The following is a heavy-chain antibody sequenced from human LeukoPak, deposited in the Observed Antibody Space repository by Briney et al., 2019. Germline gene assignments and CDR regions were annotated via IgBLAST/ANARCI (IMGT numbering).Heavy chain of an antibody. J-gene: IGHJ6*03. CDR2: INTDGSST. CDR1: GFTFSSYW. CDR3: ARGTEWLRFRRVAESVYYYMDI. Sequence: GGSLRLSCAASGFTFSSYWMHWVRHAPGKGLVWVSRINTDGSSTSYADSVKGRFTISRDNAKNTLYLQMNSLRAEDTAVYYCARGTEWLRFRRVAESVYYYMDIWGKGTTVTVSS. D-gene: IGHD5-12*01. V-gene: IGHV3-74*01.